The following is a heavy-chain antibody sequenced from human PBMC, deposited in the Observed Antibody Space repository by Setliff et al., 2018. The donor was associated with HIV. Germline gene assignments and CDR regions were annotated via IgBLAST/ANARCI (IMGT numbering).Heavy chain of an antibody. CDR3: ARVQWVVSSNVGLDY. J-gene: IGHJ4*02. CDR1: GYTFTSYG. V-gene: IGHV1-18*01. D-gene: IGHD6-19*01. Sequence: ASVKVSCKASGYTFTSYGISWLRQAPGQGLEWMGWISGYSGNTSYAQKFQDRVTMTTDTPTSTVYMELRSLRSDDTAVYYCARVQWVVSSNVGLDYRGQGTQVTVSS. CDR2: ISGYSGNT.